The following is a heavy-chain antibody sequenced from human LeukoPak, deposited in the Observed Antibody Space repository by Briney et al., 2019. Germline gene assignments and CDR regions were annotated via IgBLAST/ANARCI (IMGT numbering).Heavy chain of an antibody. CDR1: GYTFTSYG. Sequence: ASVKVSCKASGYTFTSYGISWVRQAPGQGLEWMGWISAYNGNTNYAQKLQGRVTMTTDTSTSTAYMELRSLRSDDTAVYYCAGEGNFWSGQGAFDIWGQGTMVTVSS. J-gene: IGHJ3*02. CDR2: ISAYNGNT. D-gene: IGHD3-3*01. CDR3: AGEGNFWSGQGAFDI. V-gene: IGHV1-18*01.